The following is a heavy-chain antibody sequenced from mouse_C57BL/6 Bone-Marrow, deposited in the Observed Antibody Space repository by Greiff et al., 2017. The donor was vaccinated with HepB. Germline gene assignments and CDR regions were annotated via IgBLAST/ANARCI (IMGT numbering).Heavy chain of an antibody. CDR2: IYPGDGDT. CDR1: GYAFSSSW. Sequence: QVQLQQSGPELVKPGASVKISCKASGYAFSSSWMNWVKQRPGKGLEWIGRIYPGDGDTNYNGKFKGKATLTADKSSSTAYMQLSSLTSEDSAVYFCARRGSSYRYFDVWGTGTTVTVSS. V-gene: IGHV1-82*01. J-gene: IGHJ1*03. D-gene: IGHD1-1*01. CDR3: ARRGSSYRYFDV.